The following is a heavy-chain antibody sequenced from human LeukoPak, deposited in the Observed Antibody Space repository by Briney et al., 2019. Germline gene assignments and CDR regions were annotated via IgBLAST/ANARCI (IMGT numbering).Heavy chain of an antibody. CDR1: GGSISGYY. CDR3: ARGTVTTSMKAFDI. D-gene: IGHD4-17*01. Sequence: SETLSLTCTVSGGSISGYYWSWIRQPPGAGLEGIGFIYYSGSANYNPSLRSRVIILVDTSKNQFSLKLSSVTAADTAVYYCARGTVTTSMKAFDIWGQGTMVTVSS. CDR2: IYYSGSA. V-gene: IGHV4-59*08. J-gene: IGHJ3*02.